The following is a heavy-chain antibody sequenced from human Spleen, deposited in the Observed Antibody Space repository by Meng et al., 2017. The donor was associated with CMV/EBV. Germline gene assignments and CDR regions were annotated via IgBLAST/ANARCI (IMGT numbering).Heavy chain of an antibody. J-gene: IGHJ4*02. CDR1: GFTFSSYW. V-gene: IGHV3-7*01. D-gene: IGHD6-19*01. CDR2: IKHDGSEE. Sequence: GGSLRLSCAASGFTFSSYWMTWVRQVPGKGLEWVANIKHDGSEEYYVDSVKGRFTISRDNAKNSLFLQMNSLRAEDTALYYCARGSGSGWFMVHWGQGTLVTVS. CDR3: ARGSGSGWFMVH.